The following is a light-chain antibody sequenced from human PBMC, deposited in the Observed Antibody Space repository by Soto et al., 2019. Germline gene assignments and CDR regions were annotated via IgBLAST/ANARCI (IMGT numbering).Light chain of an antibody. J-gene: IGLJ3*02. CDR3: LLSYTGTWV. CDR2: DTS. CDR1: TGAVTTDHY. V-gene: IGLV7-46*01. Sequence: QAVVTQEPSLTVSPGGTVTLTCGSNTGAVTTDHYPYWFQQKPGQAPRTLIWDTSNKHSWTPARFSGSLLGGQAALTLSGAPPEDEAEYSCLLSYTGTWVFGGGTKLTVL.